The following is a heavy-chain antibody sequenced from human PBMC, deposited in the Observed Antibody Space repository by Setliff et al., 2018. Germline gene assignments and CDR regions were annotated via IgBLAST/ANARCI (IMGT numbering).Heavy chain of an antibody. CDR3: ARSTNYGMRFWFDN. CDR1: GFTFTDYL. D-gene: IGHD1-7*01. Sequence: GASVKVSCKASGFTFTDYLMNWMRQAPEQGLEWMGRINLNTGNTHYPVNFQGRVTMTRDTSISTGSMELSRLRSDDTAVYFCARSTNYGMRFWFDNWGQGALVTVSS. CDR2: INLNTGNT. V-gene: IGHV1-2*02. J-gene: IGHJ4*02.